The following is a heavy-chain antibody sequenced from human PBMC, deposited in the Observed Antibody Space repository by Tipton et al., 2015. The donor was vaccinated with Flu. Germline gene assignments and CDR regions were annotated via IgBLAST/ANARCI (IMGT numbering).Heavy chain of an antibody. CDR1: GFIFRNYG. CDR2: ISRGGDTS. CDR3: AKGTTNLGDN. V-gene: IGHV3-23*01. J-gene: IGHJ4*02. D-gene: IGHD1-26*01. Sequence: GSLRLSCTASGFIFRNYGMSWVRQAPGKGLEWVSAISRGGDTSDHADSVRGRFTIYRDNFKNTVSLQMSSLRAEDTGTYYCAKGTTNLGDNWGPGTLVTVSS.